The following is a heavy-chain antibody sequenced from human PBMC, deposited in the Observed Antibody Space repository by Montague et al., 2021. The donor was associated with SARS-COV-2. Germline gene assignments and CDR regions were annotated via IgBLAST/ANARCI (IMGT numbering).Heavy chain of an antibody. Sequence: CAISGDSDSVVVPRCNWVKQTPSLHLEWLRVTYLRSKWYNDYAESVKSRITIDPDTSKHQFSLHLNSVTPEDTAVYYCARIPVGSKYYFDFWGQGTLVTVSS. D-gene: IGHD2-2*01. CDR3: ARIPVGSKYYFDF. CDR1: GDSDSVVVPR. J-gene: IGHJ4*02. V-gene: IGHV6-1*01. CDR2: TYLRSKWYN.